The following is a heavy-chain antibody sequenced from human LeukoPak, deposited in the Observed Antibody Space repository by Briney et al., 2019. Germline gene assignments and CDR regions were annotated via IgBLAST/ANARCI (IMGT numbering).Heavy chain of an antibody. CDR1: GFTFSNYG. CDR2: ISGSGGTT. CDR3: AKAQSSGWYPSFDY. D-gene: IGHD6-19*01. V-gene: IGHV3-23*01. Sequence: GGSLRLSCAASGFTFSNYGTTWVRQAPGKGLEWVSLISGSGGTTYYADSVKGRFTISRDNSKNTLSLQMNSLRADDTAVYYCAKAQSSGWYPSFDYWGQGTLVTVSS. J-gene: IGHJ4*02.